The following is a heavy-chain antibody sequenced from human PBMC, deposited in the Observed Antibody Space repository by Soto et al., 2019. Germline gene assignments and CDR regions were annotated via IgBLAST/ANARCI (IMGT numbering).Heavy chain of an antibody. J-gene: IGHJ3*01. CDR1: GFTFSAYA. V-gene: IGHV3-30-3*01. D-gene: IGHD3-10*01. CDR3: ATITVVRGVTYDAFDF. Sequence: GGSLRLSCAASGFTFSAYAMHWVRQAPGKGLEWVAVISYDGTNNYYADSVKGRFTISRDNSKNTLFLQMNSLRSEDTAVYYCATITVVRGVTYDAFDFWGQGTMVTVSS. CDR2: ISYDGTNN.